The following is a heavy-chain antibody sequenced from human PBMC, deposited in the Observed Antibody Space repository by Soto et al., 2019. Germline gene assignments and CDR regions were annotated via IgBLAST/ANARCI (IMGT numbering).Heavy chain of an antibody. J-gene: IGHJ4*02. CDR2: IYYSGST. Sequence: SETLSLTCTVSGGSVSSGSYYWSWIRQPPGKGLEWIGYIYYSGSTNYNPSLKSRVTISVDTSKNQFSLKLSSVTAADTAVYYCARVRVYYEGFYYFDYWGQGTLVTRLL. V-gene: IGHV4-61*01. D-gene: IGHD3-3*01. CDR1: GGSVSSGSYY. CDR3: ARVRVYYEGFYYFDY.